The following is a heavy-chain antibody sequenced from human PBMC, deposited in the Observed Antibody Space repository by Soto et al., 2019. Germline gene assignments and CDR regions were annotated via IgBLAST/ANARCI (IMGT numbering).Heavy chain of an antibody. CDR2: ISGSGGST. D-gene: IGHD1-26*01. CDR3: ARPIVGARYFDL. V-gene: IGHV3-23*01. Sequence: EVQLLESGGGLVQPGGSLRLSCAASGFTFSSYAMSWVRQAPGKGLEWVSAISGSGGSTYYADSVKGRFTISRDNSKNTLYLQMNSLRAEDTAVYYCARPIVGARYFDLWGRGTLVTVSS. CDR1: GFTFSSYA. J-gene: IGHJ2*01.